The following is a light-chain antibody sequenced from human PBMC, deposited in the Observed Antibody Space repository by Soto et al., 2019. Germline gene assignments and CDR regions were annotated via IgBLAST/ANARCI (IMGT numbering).Light chain of an antibody. J-gene: IGKJ3*01. CDR3: QQYNTYSFT. V-gene: IGKV1-5*03. CDR1: QNINNW. CDR2: KAS. Sequence: DIQMTQSPSTLSASVGDRVTITCRASQNINNWLAWSQQKPGKAPKLLIYKASTLESGVPSRFSGSGFGTEFTLTISCLQPDDFATYYCQQYNTYSFTFGPGAKVDIK.